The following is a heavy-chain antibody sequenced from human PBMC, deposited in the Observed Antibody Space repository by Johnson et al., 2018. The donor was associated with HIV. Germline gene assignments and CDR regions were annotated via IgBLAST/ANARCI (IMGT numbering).Heavy chain of an antibody. CDR3: AKGRRELLLPPDAFDF. CDR2: ITNSGAST. V-gene: IGHV3-23*04. J-gene: IGHJ3*01. CDR1: GFTFDDYG. Sequence: ELLVESGGGVVRPGGSLRLSCAASGFTFDDYGMSWVRQAPGKGLEWVSGITNSGASTYYSDSVKGRFTISRDNSKNTLYLQMNSLRPQDTALYYCAKGRRELLLPPDAFDFWGQGTLVTVSS. D-gene: IGHD2-15*01.